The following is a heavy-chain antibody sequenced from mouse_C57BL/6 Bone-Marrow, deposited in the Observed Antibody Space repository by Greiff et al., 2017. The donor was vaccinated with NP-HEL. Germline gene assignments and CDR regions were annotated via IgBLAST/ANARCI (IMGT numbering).Heavy chain of an antibody. CDR3: ARAYYDYGYAMDY. V-gene: IGHV3-6*01. CDR1: GYSITSGYY. J-gene: IGHJ4*01. CDR2: ISYDGSN. D-gene: IGHD2-4*01. Sequence: EVQLVESGPGLVKPSQSLSLTCSVTGYSITSGYYWNWIRQFPGNKLEWMGYISYDGSNNYNPSLKNRISITRDTSKNQFFLKLNSVTTEDTATYYCARAYYDYGYAMDYWGQGTSVTVSS.